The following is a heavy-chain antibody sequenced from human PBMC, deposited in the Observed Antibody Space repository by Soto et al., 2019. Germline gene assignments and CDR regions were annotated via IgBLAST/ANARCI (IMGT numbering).Heavy chain of an antibody. V-gene: IGHV4-31*03. J-gene: IGHJ4*02. D-gene: IGHD6-13*01. Sequence: PSETLSLTCTVSGGSISSGGYYWSWIRQHPGKGLEWIGYIYYSGSTYYNPSLKSRVTISVDTSKNQFSLKLSSVTAADTAVYYCARVPPYPGYSSSWYMPHYFDYWGQGTLVTVSS. CDR3: ARVPPYPGYSSSWYMPHYFDY. CDR2: IYYSGST. CDR1: GGSISSGGYY.